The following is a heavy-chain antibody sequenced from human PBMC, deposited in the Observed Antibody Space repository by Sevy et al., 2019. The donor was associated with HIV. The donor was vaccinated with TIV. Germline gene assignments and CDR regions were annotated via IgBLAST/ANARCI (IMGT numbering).Heavy chain of an antibody. D-gene: IGHD3-3*01. Sequence: GGSLRLSCAASGFTFSGYGMHWVRQAPGKGLEWVALIRYDGNQKFYADSVKGRFTISRDNSQNTVYLQMNSLRVDDTSVYYCARDFYDFWNDPTEYYGMDVWGQGTTVTVSS. CDR1: GFTFSGYG. V-gene: IGHV3-33*01. CDR2: IRYDGNQK. CDR3: ARDFYDFWNDPTEYYGMDV. J-gene: IGHJ6*02.